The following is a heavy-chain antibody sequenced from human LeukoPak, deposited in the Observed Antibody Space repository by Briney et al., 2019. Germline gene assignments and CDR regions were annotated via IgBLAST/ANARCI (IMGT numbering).Heavy chain of an antibody. V-gene: IGHV4-61*02. CDR1: GGSISSGSYY. CDR3: AREILVVRGVMSGHDHYYYYMDV. Sequence: TLSLTCTVSGGSISSGSYYWSWIRQPAGKGLEWIGRIYTSGSTNYNPSLKSRVTISVDTSKNQFSLKLSSVTAADTAVYYCAREILVVRGVMSGHDHYYYYMDVWGKGTTVTISS. D-gene: IGHD3-10*01. J-gene: IGHJ6*03. CDR2: IYTSGST.